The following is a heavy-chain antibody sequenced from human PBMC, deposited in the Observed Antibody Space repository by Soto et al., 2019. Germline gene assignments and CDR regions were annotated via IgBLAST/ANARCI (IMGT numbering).Heavy chain of an antibody. CDR3: ARREWELLSANAFDI. J-gene: IGHJ3*02. CDR2: ISSSGSTI. CDR1: GFTFSSYE. D-gene: IGHD1-26*01. Sequence: GGSLRLSCAASGFTFSSYEMNWVRQAPGKGLEWVSYISSSGSTIYYADSVKGRFTISRDNAKNSLYLQMNSLRAEDTAVYYCARREWELLSANAFDIWGQGTMVTVSS. V-gene: IGHV3-48*03.